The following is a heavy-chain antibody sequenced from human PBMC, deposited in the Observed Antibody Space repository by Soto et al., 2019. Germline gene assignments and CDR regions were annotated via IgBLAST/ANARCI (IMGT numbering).Heavy chain of an antibody. J-gene: IGHJ5*02. D-gene: IGHD4-17*01. CDR3: VRDGSKTLRDCFDP. CDR2: VYATGTS. V-gene: IGHV4-4*07. CDR1: GGPMSKFY. Sequence: SETLSLTCSVSGGPMSKFYWSWIRKTDGKGLEWMGRVYATGTSDYNPSLRSRIAMSVDISKKTFSLRLRSVTAADTGVYYCVRDGSKTLRDCFDPWGQGILVTVS.